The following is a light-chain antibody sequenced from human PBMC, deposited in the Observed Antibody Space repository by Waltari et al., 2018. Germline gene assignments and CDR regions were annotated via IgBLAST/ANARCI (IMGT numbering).Light chain of an antibody. Sequence: QSVLPQPPSASGTPGQRVTISCSGRSPNIGTNNVFCHTQLPGTAPKLLIFRNNRRPSRVPDRFSGSKSGTSASLDISGLRSEDEADYYCAAWDDRQSGPYWVFGGGTKLTVL. CDR1: SPNIGTNN. CDR3: AAWDDRQSGPYWV. CDR2: RNN. V-gene: IGLV1-47*01. J-gene: IGLJ3*02.